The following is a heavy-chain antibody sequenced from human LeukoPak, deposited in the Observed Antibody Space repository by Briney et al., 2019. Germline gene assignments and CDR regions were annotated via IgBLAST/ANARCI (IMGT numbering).Heavy chain of an antibody. CDR3: ARSELGYDYYYMDV. CDR2: ISSSSGYI. CDR1: GFTFNSYS. V-gene: IGHV3-21*01. Sequence: GSLRLSCAASGFTFNSYSMNWVRQAPGKGLEWVSSISSSSGYIYYADSVKGRFTISRDNAKNSLYLQMNSLRGEDTGLYYCARSELGYDYYYMDVWGKGTTVTVSS. J-gene: IGHJ6*03. D-gene: IGHD7-27*01.